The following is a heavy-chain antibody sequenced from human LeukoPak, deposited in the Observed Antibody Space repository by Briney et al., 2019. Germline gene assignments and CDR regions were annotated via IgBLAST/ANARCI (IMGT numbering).Heavy chain of an antibody. D-gene: IGHD2-2*01. CDR3: ARVMAPAPYNWFDP. CDR2: ISGSGSRI. V-gene: IGHV3-11*04. Sequence: GGSQRLSCAASGFTFNAYYMTWVRQAPGKGLEWISYISGSGSRIYYADSMKGRFAISRDNTGNSLFLHMNSLRAEDTAVYYCARVMAPAPYNWFDPWGQGTLVTVSS. J-gene: IGHJ5*02. CDR1: GFTFNAYY.